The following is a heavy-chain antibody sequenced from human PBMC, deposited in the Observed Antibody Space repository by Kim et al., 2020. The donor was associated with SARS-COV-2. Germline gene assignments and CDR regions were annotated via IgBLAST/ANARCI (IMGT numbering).Heavy chain of an antibody. J-gene: IGHJ4*02. CDR2: ISSNGGST. D-gene: IGHD2-8*01. CDR3: ARGGYCTNGVCYDIDY. CDR1: GFTFSSYA. V-gene: IGHV3-64*01. Sequence: GGSLRLSCAASGFTFSSYAMHWVRQAPGKGLEYVSAISSNGGSTYYANSVKGRFTISRDNSKNTLYLQMGSLRAEDMAVYYCARGGYCTNGVCYDIDYWGQGTLVTVSS.